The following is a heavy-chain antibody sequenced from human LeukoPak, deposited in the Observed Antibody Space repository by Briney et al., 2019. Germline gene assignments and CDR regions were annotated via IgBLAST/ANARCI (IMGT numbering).Heavy chain of an antibody. CDR1: GFTFSDYN. CDR3: TRLSAMLRGPEPIYYFDS. J-gene: IGHJ4*01. Sequence: GGSLRLSCAASGFTFSDYNMRWIRQAPGKGLEWVSSISRSGSTKYYADSVKGRFTISRDNAKNSLFLQMNSLRVEDTAMYYCTRLSAMLRGPEPIYYFDSWGQGTLVTVSS. CDR2: ISRSGSTK. D-gene: IGHD3-10*01. V-gene: IGHV3-11*04.